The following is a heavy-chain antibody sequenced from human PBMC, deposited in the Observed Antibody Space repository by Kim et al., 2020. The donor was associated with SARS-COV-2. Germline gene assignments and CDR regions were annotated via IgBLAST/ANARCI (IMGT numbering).Heavy chain of an antibody. J-gene: IGHJ4*02. CDR1: GFTFHNYA. CDR3: VKAYCRPDCVLGGDY. V-gene: IGHV3-43*01. CDR2: ISSHGDIT. Sequence: GGSLRLSCAASGFTFHNYAMHWVRQPPGKGLEWISVISSHGDITFYADSVRGRFTVSRDNSKNSLYLQMNSLRSEDTALYYCVKAYCRPDCVLGGDYWGQGTLVTVSS. D-gene: IGHD2-21*02.